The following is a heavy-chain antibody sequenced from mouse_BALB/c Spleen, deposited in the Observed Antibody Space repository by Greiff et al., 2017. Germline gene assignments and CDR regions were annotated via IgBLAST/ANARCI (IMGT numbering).Heavy chain of an antibody. Sequence: QVQLQQSGAELAKPGASVKMSCKASGYTFTSYWMHWVKQRPGQGLEWIGYINPSTGYTEYNQKFKDKATLTADKSSSTAYMQLSSLTSEDSAVYYCARGGYGNPYYYAMDYWGQGTSVTVSS. CDR3: ARGGYGNPYYYAMDY. V-gene: IGHV1-7*01. CDR1: GYTFTSYW. D-gene: IGHD2-1*01. CDR2: INPSTGYT. J-gene: IGHJ4*01.